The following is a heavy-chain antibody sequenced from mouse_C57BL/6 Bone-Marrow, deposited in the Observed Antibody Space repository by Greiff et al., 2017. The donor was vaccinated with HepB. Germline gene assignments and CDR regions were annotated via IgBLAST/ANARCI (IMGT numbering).Heavy chain of an antibody. V-gene: IGHV1-69*01. J-gene: IGHJ4*01. Sequence: VQLQQPGAELVMPGASVKLSCKASGYTFTSYWMYWVKQRPGQGLEWIGEIDPSDSYTNYNQKFKGKSTLTVDKSSSTAYMQLSSLTSEDSAVYYCVKMSATGAMDYWGQGTSVTVSS. CDR3: VKMSATGAMDY. D-gene: IGHD1-1*01. CDR2: IDPSDSYT. CDR1: GYTFTSYW.